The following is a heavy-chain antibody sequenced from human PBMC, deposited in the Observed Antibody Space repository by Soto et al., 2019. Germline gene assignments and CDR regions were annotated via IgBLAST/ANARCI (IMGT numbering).Heavy chain of an antibody. Sequence: SVQLSCKASGYPFTSYGISWVRQAPGQGLEWMGWISAYNGNTNYAQKLQGRVTMTTDTSTSTAYMELRSLRSDDTAVYYCARDRGSSSFLFFDYYYYGMYVCGQGTTFTISS. V-gene: IGHV1-18*04. CDR3: ARDRGSSSFLFFDYYYYGMYV. J-gene: IGHJ6*02. CDR1: GYPFTSYG. D-gene: IGHD6-6*01. CDR2: ISAYNGNT.